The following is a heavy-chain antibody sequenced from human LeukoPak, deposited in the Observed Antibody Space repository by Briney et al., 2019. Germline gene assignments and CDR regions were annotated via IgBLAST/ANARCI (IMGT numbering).Heavy chain of an antibody. D-gene: IGHD1-14*01. CDR1: GFTFRSYW. CDR3: ARGGPDHAFDV. Sequence: GESLKISCAASGFTFRSYWMYWVRQVPGKGLEYVSRIDNDGSGTTYAGSVKGRFTISRDNGNNGVFLQMNSLRAEDTAMYYCARGGPDHAFDVWGQGTMVTVSS. J-gene: IGHJ3*01. V-gene: IGHV3-74*01. CDR2: IDNDGSGT.